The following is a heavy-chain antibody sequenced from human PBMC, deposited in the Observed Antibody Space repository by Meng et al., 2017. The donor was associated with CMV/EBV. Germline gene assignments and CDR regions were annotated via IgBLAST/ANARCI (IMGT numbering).Heavy chain of an antibody. CDR2: ISSSSSTI. CDR3: ARDWGGTSFKHLPHNDY. Sequence: GGSLRLPCAASGFTFSSYSMNWVRQAPGKGLEWVSYISSSSSTIYYADSVKGRFTISRDNAKNSLYLQMNSLRAEDTAVYYCARDWGGTSFKHLPHNDYWGQGTLVTVSS. V-gene: IGHV3-48*04. D-gene: IGHD3-16*01. CDR1: GFTFSSYS. J-gene: IGHJ4*02.